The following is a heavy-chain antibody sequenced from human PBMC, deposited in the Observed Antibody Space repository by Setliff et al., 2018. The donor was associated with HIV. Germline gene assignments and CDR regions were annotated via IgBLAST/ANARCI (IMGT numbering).Heavy chain of an antibody. CDR1: RFTFNDYW. D-gene: IGHD6-13*01. J-gene: IGHJ4*02. CDR3: ARTYSSNWYIDY. Sequence: GSLRLSCVASRFTFNDYWMSWVRQAPGKGLEWIASISHRGNTYNHPSLKSRVTISVDTSKNQFSLKLSSVTAADTAIYYCARTYSSNWYIDYWGQGTLVTVSS. V-gene: IGHV4-38-2*01. CDR2: ISHRGNT.